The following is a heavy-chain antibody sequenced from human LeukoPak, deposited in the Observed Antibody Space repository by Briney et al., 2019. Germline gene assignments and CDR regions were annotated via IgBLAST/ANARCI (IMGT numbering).Heavy chain of an antibody. Sequence: GGSLRLSCAASGFTFSSHDMHWVRQAPGKGLEWVSVIYSGGSTYYADSVKGRFTISRDNSKNTLYLQMNSLRAEDTAVYYCAILPGYWGQGTLVTVSS. V-gene: IGHV3-66*01. CDR3: AILPGY. J-gene: IGHJ4*02. CDR2: IYSGGST. CDR1: GFTFSSHD.